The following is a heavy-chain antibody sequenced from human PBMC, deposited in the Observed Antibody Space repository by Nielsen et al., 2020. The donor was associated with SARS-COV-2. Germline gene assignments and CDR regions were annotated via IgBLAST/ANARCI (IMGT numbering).Heavy chain of an antibody. V-gene: IGHV3-30-3*01. CDR1: GFTFSSYA. J-gene: IGHJ5*01. CDR3: ARGPLSIAS. Sequence: GESLKLSCAASGFTFSSYAMHWVRQAPGKGLEWVAVISYDGSNKYYADSVKGRFTISRDNSKNTLYLQMNSLRAEDTAVYYCARGPLSIASWGQGSLVTVSS. CDR2: ISYDGSNK.